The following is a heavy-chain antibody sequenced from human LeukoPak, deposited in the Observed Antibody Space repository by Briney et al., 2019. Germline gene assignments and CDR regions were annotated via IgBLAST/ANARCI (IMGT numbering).Heavy chain of an antibody. J-gene: IGHJ4*02. CDR3: ARVVSGDYYDSSGFDSPFDY. CDR2: IYHSGST. D-gene: IGHD3-22*01. V-gene: IGHV4-4*02. Sequence: SGTLSLTCAVSGGSISSSNWWSWVRPPPGKGLEWIGEIYHSGSTNYNPSLKSRVTISVDKSKNQFSLKLSSVTAADTAVYYCARVVSGDYYDSSGFDSPFDYWGQGTLVTVSS. CDR1: GGSISSSNW.